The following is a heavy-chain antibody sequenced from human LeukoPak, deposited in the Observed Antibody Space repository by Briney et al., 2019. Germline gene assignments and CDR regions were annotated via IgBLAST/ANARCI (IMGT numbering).Heavy chain of an antibody. J-gene: IGHJ3*02. CDR2: IHPNSGGT. V-gene: IGHV1-2*02. CDR1: GYTFTDYH. CDR3: ASERLNNAFDI. D-gene: IGHD2-8*01. Sequence: GASVEVSCKASGYTFTDYHMHWVRQAPGQGLEWMGWIHPNSGGTISAQKFQGRVTMTRDTSISTAYMELSGLRSDDTAVYYCASERLNNAFDIWGQGTMVTVSS.